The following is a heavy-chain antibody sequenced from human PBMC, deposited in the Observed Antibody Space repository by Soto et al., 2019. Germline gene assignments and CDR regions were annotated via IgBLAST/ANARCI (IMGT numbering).Heavy chain of an antibody. V-gene: IGHV3-21*01. CDR2: ISSSSSYI. CDR1: GLPLSSNS. D-gene: IGHD6-19*01. CDR3: AGALDIAVARGWYFDL. Sequence: EVQLVESGGGWAKPGGSLRLSCEASGLPLSSNSWTWAGKAPGKGREWASSISSSSSYIYYADSVKGRFTISRDNAKNSLYLQMNSLRAEDTAVYYCAGALDIAVARGWYFDLWGRGTLVTVSS. J-gene: IGHJ2*01.